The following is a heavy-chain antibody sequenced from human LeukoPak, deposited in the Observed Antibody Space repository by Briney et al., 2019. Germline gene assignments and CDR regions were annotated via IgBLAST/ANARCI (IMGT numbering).Heavy chain of an antibody. CDR2: MNPNSGNT. CDR3: AKADLPVRSPYNWFDP. Sequence: ASVTVSCKASGYTFTSYDINWVRQATGQGLEWMGWMNPNSGNTGYAQKFQGRVTITRNTSISTAYMELSSLRSEDTAVYFCAKADLPVRSPYNWFDPWGQGTLVTVSS. D-gene: IGHD3-10*01. V-gene: IGHV1-8*03. J-gene: IGHJ5*02. CDR1: GYTFTSYD.